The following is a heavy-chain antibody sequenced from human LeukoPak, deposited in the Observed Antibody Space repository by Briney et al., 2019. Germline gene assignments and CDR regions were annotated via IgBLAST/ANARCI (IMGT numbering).Heavy chain of an antibody. CDR1: GGSISSYY. CDR3: ARVRRRAGDAFDI. J-gene: IGHJ3*02. V-gene: IGHV4-59*01. CDR2: IYYSGST. Sequence: PSETLSLTCTVSGGSISSYYWSWIRQPPGKGLEWIGYIYYSGSTNYNPSLKSRVTISVDTSKNQFSLKLSSVTAADTAVYYCARVRRRAGDAFDIWGQGTMVTVSS.